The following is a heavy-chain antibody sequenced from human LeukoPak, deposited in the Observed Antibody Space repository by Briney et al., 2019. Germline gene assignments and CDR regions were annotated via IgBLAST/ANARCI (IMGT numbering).Heavy chain of an antibody. V-gene: IGHV3-30*02. CDR2: IRYDGSNK. CDR3: AKRGVPVAHYYMDV. J-gene: IGHJ6*03. Sequence: GGSLRLSCAASGFTFSSYGMHWVRQAPGKGLEWVAFIRYDGSNKYYADSVKGRFTISRDNSKNTLYLQMNSLRADDTAVYYCAKRGVPVAHYYMDVWGKGTTVTVSS. D-gene: IGHD2-2*01. CDR1: GFTFSSYG.